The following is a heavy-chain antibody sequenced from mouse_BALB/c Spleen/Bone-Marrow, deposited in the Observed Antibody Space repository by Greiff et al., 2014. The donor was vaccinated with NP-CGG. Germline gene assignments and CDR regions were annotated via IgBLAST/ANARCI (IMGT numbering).Heavy chain of an antibody. CDR1: GFSFSDYY. J-gene: IGHJ2*01. V-gene: IGHV5-12*02. D-gene: IGHD1-1*01. CDR2: ISDSGGSX. CDR3: ARLGDYSYFDY. Sequence: EVKLVESXGALVQPGGSLKLSCATSGFSFSDYYMYWVRQTPEKRLEWVAYISDSGGSXYYPDTVKGRFTISRDNAKNTLYLQMSRLKSEDTAMYYCARLGDYSYFDYWGQGTTLTVSS.